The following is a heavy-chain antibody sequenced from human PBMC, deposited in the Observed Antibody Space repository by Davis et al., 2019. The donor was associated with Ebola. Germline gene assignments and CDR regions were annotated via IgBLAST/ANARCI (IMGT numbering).Heavy chain of an antibody. V-gene: IGHV1-18*01. J-gene: IGHJ4*02. CDR3: ARDFGTIQDY. CDR2: ISTYNGNT. CDR1: GYSFTDDG. D-gene: IGHD3-16*01. Sequence: AASVKVSCKASGYSFTDDGISWVRQAPGQGLEWMGWISTYNGNTNYAQKLQGRVTMTTDTSTSTAYMELRSLRSDDTAVYYCARDFGTIQDYWGQGTLVTVSS.